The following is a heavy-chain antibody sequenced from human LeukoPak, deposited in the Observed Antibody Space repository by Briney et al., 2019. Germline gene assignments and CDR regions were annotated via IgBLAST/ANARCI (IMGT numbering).Heavy chain of an antibody. V-gene: IGHV4-59*01. Sequence: SETLSLTCTVSGGSISSYYWSWLRQPPGKGLEWTGYIYNSGSTNYNPSLKSRVTISVDTSKNQFSLKLSSVTAADTAVYYCARDRDGDYVDYWGQGTLVTVSS. CDR1: GGSISSYY. CDR3: ARDRDGDYVDY. J-gene: IGHJ4*02. D-gene: IGHD4-17*01. CDR2: IYNSGST.